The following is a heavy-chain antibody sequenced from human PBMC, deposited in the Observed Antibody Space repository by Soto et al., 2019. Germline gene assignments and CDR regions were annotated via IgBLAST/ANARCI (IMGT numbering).Heavy chain of an antibody. CDR3: AARFWSGYYYPTYYYGMDV. Sequence: SVKVSCKASGGTFSSYAISWVRQAPGQGLEWMGGIIPIFGTANYAQKFQGRVTITADESTSTAYMELSSLRSEDTAVYYCAARFWSGYYYPTYYYGMDVWGQGTTVTAP. V-gene: IGHV1-69*13. D-gene: IGHD3-3*01. CDR2: IIPIFGTA. J-gene: IGHJ6*02. CDR1: GGTFSSYA.